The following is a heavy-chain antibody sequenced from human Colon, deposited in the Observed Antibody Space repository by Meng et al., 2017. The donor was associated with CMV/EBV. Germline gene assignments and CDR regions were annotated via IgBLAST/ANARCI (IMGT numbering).Heavy chain of an antibody. CDR3: ARGNSWFVY. CDR2: MDPGSGNS. Sequence: HVQLVRSGAEVERPGASVKVSCKASGYSFASYGLNWVRLTDGQGLEWVGWMDPGSGNSNHAQRLQGRITLPRDTSTTTAYMELNNLRSEDTAVYFCARGNSWFVYWGQGTLVTVSS. V-gene: IGHV1-8*01. D-gene: IGHD3-10*01. CDR1: GYSFASYG. J-gene: IGHJ4*02.